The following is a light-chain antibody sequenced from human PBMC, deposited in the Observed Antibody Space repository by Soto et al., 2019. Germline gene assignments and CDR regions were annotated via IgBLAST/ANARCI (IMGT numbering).Light chain of an antibody. V-gene: IGKV3-15*01. J-gene: IGKJ4*02. CDR1: QSVSSN. CDR2: GAS. Sequence: ETVMTQSPATLSVSPGERATLSCRASQSVSSNLAWYQQKPCQAPRLLIYGASTRATGIPARFSGSGSGTEFTLTISSLQSEDFAVYFCHQYNNWPSLTFGGGTKVEIK. CDR3: HQYNNWPSLT.